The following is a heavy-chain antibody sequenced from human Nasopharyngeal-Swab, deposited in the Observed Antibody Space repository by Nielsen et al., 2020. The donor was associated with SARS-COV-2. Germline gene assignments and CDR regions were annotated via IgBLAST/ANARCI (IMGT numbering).Heavy chain of an antibody. V-gene: IGHV3-9*01. Sequence: SLKISCAASGFTFDDYAMHWVRQAPGKGLEWVSGISWNSGSIGYADSVKGRFTISRDNAKNSLYLQMNSLRAEDTALYYCAKAITMVRGVTYGMDVWGQGTTVTDSS. J-gene: IGHJ6*02. CDR1: GFTFDDYA. D-gene: IGHD3-10*01. CDR3: AKAITMVRGVTYGMDV. CDR2: ISWNSGSI.